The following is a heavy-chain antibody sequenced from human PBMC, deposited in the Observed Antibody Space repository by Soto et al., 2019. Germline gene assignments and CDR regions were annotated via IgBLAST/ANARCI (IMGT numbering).Heavy chain of an antibody. V-gene: IGHV3-48*01. Sequence: EVKLVQSGGASVQSGGSLRLACAVSGLTYSDYSMNWVRQAPGKGLEWISYISPSGSRLYYADSLKGRFSTSRDNAKSSRLLQMTSLRGEDTAGCSCATSQGHDWSDFWGQGTDVTVYS. CDR2: ISPSGSRL. CDR1: GLTYSDYS. J-gene: IGHJ4*02. D-gene: IGHD1-1*01. CDR3: ATSQGHDWSDF.